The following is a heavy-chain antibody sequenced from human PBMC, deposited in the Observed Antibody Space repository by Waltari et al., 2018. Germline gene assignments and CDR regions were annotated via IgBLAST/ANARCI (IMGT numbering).Heavy chain of an antibody. V-gene: IGHV3-23*03. CDR2: IYSGGST. J-gene: IGHJ6*03. Sequence: EVQLLESGGGLVQPGGSLRLSCAASGFTFSSYAMSWVRQAPGKGLEWVSVIYSGGSTYYADSVKGRFTISRDNSKNTLYLQMNSLRAEDTAVYYCAKEWGSGPEPRYYYYYYMDVWGKGTTVTVSS. D-gene: IGHD3-10*01. CDR1: GFTFSSYA. CDR3: AKEWGSGPEPRYYYYYYMDV.